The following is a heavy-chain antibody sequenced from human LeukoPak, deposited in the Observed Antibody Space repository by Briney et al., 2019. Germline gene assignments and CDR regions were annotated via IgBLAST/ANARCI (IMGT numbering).Heavy chain of an antibody. J-gene: IGHJ4*02. CDR3: ATLTTVVTAYYFDY. CDR1: GVSISSGDYY. Sequence: PSETLSLTCTVSGVSISSGDYYWTWIRQPPGKGLEWIGYIYHSGSTDYNPSLKSRVTISVDTSRSQFSLKLTSVTAADTAVYYCATLTTVVTAYYFDYWGQGTLVTVSS. V-gene: IGHV4-61*08. D-gene: IGHD4-23*01. CDR2: IYHSGST.